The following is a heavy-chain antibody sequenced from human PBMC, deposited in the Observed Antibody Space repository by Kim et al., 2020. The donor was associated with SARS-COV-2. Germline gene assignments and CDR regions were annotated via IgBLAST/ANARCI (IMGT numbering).Heavy chain of an antibody. V-gene: IGHV5-51*01. Sequence: TRDGPSFQGQVTISADKSISTAYLQWSSLKASDTAMYYCARQGSSGWQHWGQGTLVTVSS. CDR3: ARQGSSGWQH. CDR2: T. D-gene: IGHD3-22*01. J-gene: IGHJ1*01.